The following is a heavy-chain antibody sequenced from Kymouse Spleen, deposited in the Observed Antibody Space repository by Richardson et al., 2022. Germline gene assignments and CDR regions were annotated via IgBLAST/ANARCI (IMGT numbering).Heavy chain of an antibody. CDR2: IYYSGST. Sequence: QVQLQESGPGLVKPSETLSLTCTVSGGSISSYYWSWIRQPPGKGLEWIGYIYYSGSTNYNPSLKSRVTISVDTSKNQFSLKLSSVTAADTAVYYCARSSNYFYYYYGMDVWGQGTTVTVSS. J-gene: IGHJ6*02. D-gene: IGHD4-11,IGHD4-11*01. CDR1: GGSISSYY. CDR3: ARSSNYFYYYYGMDV. V-gene: IGHV4-59*01.